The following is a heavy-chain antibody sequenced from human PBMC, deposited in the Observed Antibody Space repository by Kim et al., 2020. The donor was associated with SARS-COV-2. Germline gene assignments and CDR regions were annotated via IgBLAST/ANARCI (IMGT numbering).Heavy chain of an antibody. CDR2: IYYTGST. V-gene: IGHV4-39*02. J-gene: IGHJ6*02. CDR1: GGSISSNNFY. CDR3: GGRTSYYYYYALDV. Sequence: SETLSLICTVSGGSISSNNFYGGWIRQPPGKGLEWIGSIYYTGSTYYNPSLKSRLTISADTSKNHFSLKLSSVTAADAAVYYCGGRTSYYYYYALDVWGQGTTVTVSS. D-gene: IGHD2-8*01.